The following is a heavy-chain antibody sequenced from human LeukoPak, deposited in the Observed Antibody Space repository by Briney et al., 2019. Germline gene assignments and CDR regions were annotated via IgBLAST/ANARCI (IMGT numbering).Heavy chain of an antibody. J-gene: IGHJ5*02. V-gene: IGHV4-59*01. CDR3: ARDLGDYDILTGYYPNWFDP. CDR2: IYYSGST. CDR1: GGSISSYY. Sequence: PSETLSLTCTVSGGSISSYYWSWIRQPPGKGLEWIGYIYYSGSTNYNPSLKSRVTISVDTSKNQFSLKLSSVTAAATAVYYCARDLGDYDILTGYYPNWFDPWGQGTLVTVSS. D-gene: IGHD3-9*01.